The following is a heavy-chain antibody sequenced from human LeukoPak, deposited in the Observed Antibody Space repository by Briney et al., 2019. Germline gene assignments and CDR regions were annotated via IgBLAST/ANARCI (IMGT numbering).Heavy chain of an antibody. D-gene: IGHD5-18*01. V-gene: IGHV1-24*01. CDR2: FDPEDGET. CDR3: AAPLRAGYMYGFQS. J-gene: IGHJ5*02. Sequence: ASVKVSCKVSGYTLTELSMHWVRQAPGKGLEWMGGFDPEDGETIYAQKFQGRVTMTEDTSTDTAYMELSSPRSDDTAIYFCAAPLRAGYMYGFQSWGQGTLVTVSS. CDR1: GYTLTELS.